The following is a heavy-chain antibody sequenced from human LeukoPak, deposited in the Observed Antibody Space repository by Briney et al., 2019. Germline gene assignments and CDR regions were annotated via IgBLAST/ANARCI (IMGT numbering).Heavy chain of an antibody. J-gene: IGHJ4*02. CDR2: INPNSGGT. D-gene: IGHD2-2*01. CDR3: ASSIVYCSSTSCYFN. V-gene: IGHV1-2*02. CDR1: GYTFTGYF. Sequence: ASVKVSCKASGYTFTGYFMHWVRQAPGQGLEWMGWINPNSGGTDYAQKFQGRVTMTRDTSISTAYMELSRLRSDDTAVYYCASSIVYCSSTSCYFNWGQGTLVTVSS.